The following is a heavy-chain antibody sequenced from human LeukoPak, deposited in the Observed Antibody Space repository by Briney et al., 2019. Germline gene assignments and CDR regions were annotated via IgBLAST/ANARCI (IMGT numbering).Heavy chain of an antibody. D-gene: IGHD1-1*01. Sequence: KTSETLSLTCTVSGGSFSSSSCYWGWIRQPPGKGLEWIVRIYYSGSTYYNPSLKSRVTISVDTSKNQFSLKLSSVTAADTAVYYCARHQQSDWTFDYWGQGTLVTVSS. J-gene: IGHJ4*02. CDR3: ARHQQSDWTFDY. V-gene: IGHV4-39*01. CDR1: GGSFSSSSCY. CDR2: IYYSGST.